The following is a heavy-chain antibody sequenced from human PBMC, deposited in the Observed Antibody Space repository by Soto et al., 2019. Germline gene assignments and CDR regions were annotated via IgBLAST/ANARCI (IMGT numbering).Heavy chain of an antibody. Sequence: PSETLSLTCSVSGYSISSSSYYWGWIRQPPGKGLEWIGSIYYSGSTYYNPSLKSRVTISVDTSKNQFSLKLSSVTAADTAVYYCARLLGSPSYYYYGMDVWGQGTTVTVSS. J-gene: IGHJ6*02. V-gene: IGHV4-39*01. CDR1: GYSISSSSYY. CDR3: ARLLGSPSYYYYGMDV. CDR2: IYYSGST. D-gene: IGHD3-10*01.